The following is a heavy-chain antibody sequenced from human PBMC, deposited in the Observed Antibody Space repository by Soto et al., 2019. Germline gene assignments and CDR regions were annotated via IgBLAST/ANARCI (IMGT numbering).Heavy chain of an antibody. Sequence: QVQLAQSGAEVKKPGSSVKVSCKASGGTFSSNAISWVRQAPGQGLEWLGGIIPIYASPKYAQNFQGRVKVTADTATSTAYFELGRLKFAASAIYYGEVAVTGSRSPLPQWGQGTLVIVSS. J-gene: IGHJ4*02. CDR2: IIPIYASP. D-gene: IGHD3-10*01. V-gene: IGHV1-69*06. CDR1: GGTFSSNA. CDR3: EVAVTGSRSPLPQ.